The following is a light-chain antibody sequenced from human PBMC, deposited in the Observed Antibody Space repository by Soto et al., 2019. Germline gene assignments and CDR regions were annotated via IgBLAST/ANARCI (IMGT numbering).Light chain of an antibody. CDR2: GAS. J-gene: IGKJ5*01. CDR1: QSVSSSY. CDR3: QQYGSSPSIT. V-gene: IGKV3-20*01. Sequence: EIVLTQSPGTLSLSPGERATLSCKASQSVSSSYLAWYRQKPGQAPRLLIHGASSRATGIPDRFSGSGSGTDFTLTISRLEPEDFAVYYCQQYGSSPSITFGQGTLLDIK.